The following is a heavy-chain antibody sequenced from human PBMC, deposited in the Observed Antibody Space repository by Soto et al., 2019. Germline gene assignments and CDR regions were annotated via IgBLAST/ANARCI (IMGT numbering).Heavy chain of an antibody. Sequence: GGSLRLSCAASGFTFSDRAMHWVRQAPGKGREWLAIIRSDGSEKFYAGSVKGRFTISRDNSKNTVYLQMNTLSAEDTAMYYCARALFPDVDIYAMDVWGQGTAVTVSS. CDR3: ARALFPDVDIYAMDV. CDR2: IRSDGSEK. J-gene: IGHJ6*02. CDR1: GFTFSDRA. V-gene: IGHV3-30*02. D-gene: IGHD2-2*03.